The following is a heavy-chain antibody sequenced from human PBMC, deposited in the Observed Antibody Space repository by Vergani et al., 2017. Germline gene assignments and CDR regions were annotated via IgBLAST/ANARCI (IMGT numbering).Heavy chain of an antibody. V-gene: IGHV4-30-4*01. Sequence: QVQLQESGPGLVKPSQTLSLTCTVSGVSISSGDYYWSWIRKPPGKGLEWIGYIYYSGSTYYNPSLKSRVTISVDTSKTQFSLKLSSVTAADTAVYYCARGLWLLNGADAFDIWGQGTMVTVSS. CDR3: ARGLWLLNGADAFDI. D-gene: IGHD3-22*01. J-gene: IGHJ3*02. CDR1: GVSISSGDYY. CDR2: IYYSGST.